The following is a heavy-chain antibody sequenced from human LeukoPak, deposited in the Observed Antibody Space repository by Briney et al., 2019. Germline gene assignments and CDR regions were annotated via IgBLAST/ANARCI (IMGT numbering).Heavy chain of an antibody. CDR2: FDPEDGET. V-gene: IGHV1-24*01. J-gene: IGHJ4*02. Sequence: GFDPEDGETNYAQKFQGRVTMTEDTSTDTAYMELSSLRSEDTAVYYCARSMATITGPRFDYWGQGTLVTVSS. CDR3: ARSMATITGPRFDY. D-gene: IGHD5-24*01.